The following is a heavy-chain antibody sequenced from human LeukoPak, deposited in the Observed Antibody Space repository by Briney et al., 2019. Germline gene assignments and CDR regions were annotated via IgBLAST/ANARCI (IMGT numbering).Heavy chain of an antibody. CDR1: GFTFSGSA. CDR2: IRSKANSYAT. J-gene: IGHJ5*02. Sequence: GGSLRLSCAASGFTFSGSAMHWVRQASGKGLEWVGRIRSKANSYATAYAASVKGRFTISRDDSKNTAYLQMNSLKTEDTAVYYCTRANDIGYCSSTSCYDIDPWGQGTLVTVSS. V-gene: IGHV3-73*01. CDR3: TRANDIGYCSSTSCYDIDP. D-gene: IGHD2-2*01.